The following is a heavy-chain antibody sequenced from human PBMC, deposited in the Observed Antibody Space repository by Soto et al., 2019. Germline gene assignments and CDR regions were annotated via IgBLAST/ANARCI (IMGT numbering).Heavy chain of an antibody. J-gene: IGHJ5*02. Sequence: SETLSLTCTVFGGSVSIGDYLWSWIRQRPGKGLEWIGYIHDSGNTYYNPSPKSRVTISLDTSKNQFSLKVTSMTAADTAVYFCARARGGDSGDYASLFDRWGQGNLVTVSS. V-gene: IGHV4-30-4*01. D-gene: IGHD4-17*01. CDR1: GGSVSIGDYL. CDR2: IHDSGNT. CDR3: ARARGGDSGDYASLFDR.